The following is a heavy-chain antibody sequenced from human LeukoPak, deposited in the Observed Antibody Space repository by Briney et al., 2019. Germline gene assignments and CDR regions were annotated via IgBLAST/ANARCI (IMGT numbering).Heavy chain of an antibody. CDR2: IYDRGPA. Sequence: SETLSLTCTVSGYAITSGGFSWNWIRQPPGKGLEWIGCIYDRGPAYYNPSLKSRFTISVDRPKNQFFLNVTSLTAADTAVYYCARSRQASGLFNSWGQGTLVVVSS. D-gene: IGHD3-10*01. V-gene: IGHV4-30-2*01. CDR1: GYAITSGGFS. J-gene: IGHJ5*01. CDR3: ARSRQASGLFNS.